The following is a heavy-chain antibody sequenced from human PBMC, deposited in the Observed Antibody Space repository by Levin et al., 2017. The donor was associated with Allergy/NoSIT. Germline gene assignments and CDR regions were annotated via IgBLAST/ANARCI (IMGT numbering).Heavy chain of an antibody. J-gene: IGHJ4*02. D-gene: IGHD2-21*02. Sequence: ASETLSLTCTVSGGSISRSSFQWSWLRQSPGKGLEWIGSFYYRTTSYNPSLRSRVTISLDTSKDQLSLRLSSVTAADTAVYYCARFRVGTTEDYFDYWGQGTLVTVSS. CDR3: ARFRVGTTEDYFDY. CDR2: FYYRTT. CDR1: GGSISRSSFQ. V-gene: IGHV4-39*07.